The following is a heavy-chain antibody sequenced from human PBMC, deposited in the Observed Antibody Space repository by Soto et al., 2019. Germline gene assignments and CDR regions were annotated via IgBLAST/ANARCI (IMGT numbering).Heavy chain of an antibody. CDR1: GITFSNFW. Sequence: GGSLRLSCAASGITFSNFWMSWVRQAPGKGLEWVAKIKQDGSEKLYVGSVKGRFAVSRDNAKNSLYLQMNSLRAEDTAVYYCARDFTDDAFDIWGQGTMVTVSS. V-gene: IGHV3-7*03. J-gene: IGHJ3*02. CDR2: IKQDGSEK. CDR3: ARDFTDDAFDI.